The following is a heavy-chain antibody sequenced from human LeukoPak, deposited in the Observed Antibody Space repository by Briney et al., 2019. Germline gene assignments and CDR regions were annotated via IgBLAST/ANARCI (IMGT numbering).Heavy chain of an antibody. CDR1: GFTFSSYS. V-gene: IGHV3-21*01. D-gene: IGHD1-26*01. CDR3: ARAPTSGATSEIDY. Sequence: GGSLRLSCAASGFTFSSYSMNWVRQAPGKGLEWVSSISSSSSYIYYADSVKGRFTISRDNAKNSLYLQMNSLRAEDTAVHYCARAPTSGATSEIDYWGQGTLVTVSS. J-gene: IGHJ4*02. CDR2: ISSSSSYI.